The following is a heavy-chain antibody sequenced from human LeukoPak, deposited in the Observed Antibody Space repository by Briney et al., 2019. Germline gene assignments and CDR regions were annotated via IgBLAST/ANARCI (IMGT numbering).Heavy chain of an antibody. Sequence: PGGSLRLSCAASGFTFSSYSMNWVRQAPGKGLEWVSYISSSSSTIYYADSVKGRFTISRDNAKNSLYLQMNSLRAEDTAVYYCARDLEMAMFGELYIYGMDVWGQGTTVTVSS. CDR3: ARDLEMAMFGELYIYGMDV. CDR2: ISSSSSTI. D-gene: IGHD3-10*02. CDR1: GFTFSSYS. J-gene: IGHJ6*02. V-gene: IGHV3-48*04.